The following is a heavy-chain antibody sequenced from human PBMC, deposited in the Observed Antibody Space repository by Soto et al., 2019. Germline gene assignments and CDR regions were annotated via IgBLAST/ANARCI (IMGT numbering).Heavy chain of an antibody. CDR1: GGSIRSEDHY. Sequence: PSETLSLTCTISGGSIRSEDHYWSWVRLPPGKGLEWIGEIYHSGSTNYNPSLKSRVTISVDKSKNQFSLKLSSVTAADTAVYYCASRPDSSSWYYYYYGMDVWGQGTTVTVSS. CDR3: ASRPDSSSWYYYYYGMDV. CDR2: IYHSGST. J-gene: IGHJ6*02. D-gene: IGHD6-13*01. V-gene: IGHV4-4*02.